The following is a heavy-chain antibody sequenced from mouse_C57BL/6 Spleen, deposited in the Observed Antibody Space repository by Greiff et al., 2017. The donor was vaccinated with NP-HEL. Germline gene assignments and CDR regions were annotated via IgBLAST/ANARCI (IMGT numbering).Heavy chain of an antibody. V-gene: IGHV5-6*01. CDR3: ARHEDYYYAMDY. J-gene: IGHJ4*01. CDR1: GFTFSSYG. CDR2: ISSGGSYT. Sequence: EVQVVESGGDLVKPGGSLKLSCAASGFTFSSYGMSWVRQTPDKRLEWVATISSGGSYTYYPDSVKGRFTISRDNAKNTLYLQMSSLKSEDTAMYYCARHEDYYYAMDYWGQGTSVTVSS.